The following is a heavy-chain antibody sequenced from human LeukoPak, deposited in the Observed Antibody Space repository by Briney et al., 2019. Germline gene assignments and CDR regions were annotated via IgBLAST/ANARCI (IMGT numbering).Heavy chain of an antibody. J-gene: IGHJ4*02. CDR1: GFSFSAYA. Sequence: PGGSLRLSCAASGFSFSAYAMHWVRQAPGKGLEWVAVISYDGSNKYYADSVKGRFTISRDNSKNTLYLQMNSLRAEDTAVYYCARDLGSDSSTIWGQGTLVTVSS. CDR3: ARDLGSDSSTI. CDR2: ISYDGSNK. V-gene: IGHV3-30-3*01. D-gene: IGHD6-13*01.